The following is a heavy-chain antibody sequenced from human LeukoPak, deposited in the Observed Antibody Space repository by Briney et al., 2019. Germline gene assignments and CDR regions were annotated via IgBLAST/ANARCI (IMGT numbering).Heavy chain of an antibody. J-gene: IGHJ6*03. CDR3: TTVSYDSGPKRAYYYYYYYMDV. V-gene: IGHV3-15*01. Sequence: GGSLRLSCAASGLTFSNAWMSWVRQAPGKGLEWVGRIKSKTDGGTTDYAAPVKGRFTISRDDSKNTLYLQMNSLKTEDTAVYYCTTVSYDSGPKRAYYYYYYYMDVWGKGTTVTISS. CDR2: IKSKTDGGTT. CDR1: GLTFSNAW. D-gene: IGHD3-10*01.